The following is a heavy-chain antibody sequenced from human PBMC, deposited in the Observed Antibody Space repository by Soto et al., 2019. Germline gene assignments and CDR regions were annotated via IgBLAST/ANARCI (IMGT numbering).Heavy chain of an antibody. D-gene: IGHD3-10*01. CDR3: AKGLRRLLRTQYYYGLEV. V-gene: IGHV3-23*01. J-gene: IGHJ6*02. CDR1: GFTFSPYA. Sequence: GGSLRLSCAASGFTFSPYAMSWVRQAPGKGLEWVSSISGSGGSTHYADSVKGRFTVSRDNSKRALSLQMSSLREEDTATYYCAKGLRRLLRTQYYYGLEVWGRGTTGTGS. CDR2: ISGSGGST.